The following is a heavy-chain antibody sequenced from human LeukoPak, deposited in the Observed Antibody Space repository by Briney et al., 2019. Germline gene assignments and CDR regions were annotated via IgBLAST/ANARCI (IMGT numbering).Heavy chain of an antibody. CDR2: ISSSGSTI. D-gene: IGHD5-12*01. Sequence: QPGGSLRLSCAASGFTFSSYEMNWVRQAPGKGLEWVSYISSSGSTIYCADSVKGRFTISRDNSKNTVYLQMNSLRAEDTAVYYCAKERYSGYLGPFDYWGQGTLVTVSS. CDR3: AKERYSGYLGPFDY. CDR1: GFTFSSYE. J-gene: IGHJ4*02. V-gene: IGHV3-48*03.